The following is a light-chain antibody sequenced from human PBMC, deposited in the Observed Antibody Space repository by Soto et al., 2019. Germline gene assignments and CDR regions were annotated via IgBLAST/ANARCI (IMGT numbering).Light chain of an antibody. V-gene: IGLV2-23*01. CDR3: CSYAGSTTYV. Sequence: QYALTKPASVSGSPGQSLTISCTGTNNDVGTYDFVSWYQQHPGKAPKLLIYEANKRPSGVSSRFSGSKSGNTASLTISGLQAEDEADYYCCSYAGSTTYVFGTGTKLTVL. J-gene: IGLJ1*01. CDR2: EAN. CDR1: NNDVGTYDF.